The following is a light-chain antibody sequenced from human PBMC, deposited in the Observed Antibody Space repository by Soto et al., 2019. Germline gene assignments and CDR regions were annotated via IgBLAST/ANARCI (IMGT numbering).Light chain of an antibody. CDR3: QQRSNWPSYT. CDR1: QSVSSY. CDR2: DAS. V-gene: IGKV3-11*01. J-gene: IGKJ2*01. Sequence: EIVLTQSPATLSLSPGERATLSCRASQSVSSYLAGYQQKPGQAPRLLIYDASNRATGIPARFSGSGSGTDFTLTISSLEPEDFAVYYCQQRSNWPSYTFGQGTKVDIK.